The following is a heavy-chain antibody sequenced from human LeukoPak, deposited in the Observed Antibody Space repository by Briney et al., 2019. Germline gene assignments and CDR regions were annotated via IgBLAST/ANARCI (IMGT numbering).Heavy chain of an antibody. CDR3: ARGQYYYDSSGYFY. CDR2: ISAYNGNT. CDR1: GYTFTSYG. J-gene: IGHJ4*02. V-gene: IGHV1-18*01. Sequence: ASVKVSCKASGYTFTSYGISWVRQAPGQGLEWMGWISAYNGNTNYAQKLQGRVTMTTDTSTSTAYMELRSLRSDDTAVYYCARGQYYYDSSGYFYWGQGTLVTVSS. D-gene: IGHD3-22*01.